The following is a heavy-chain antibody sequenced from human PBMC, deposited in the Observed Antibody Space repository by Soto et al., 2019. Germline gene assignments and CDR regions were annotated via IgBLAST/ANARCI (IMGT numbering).Heavy chain of an antibody. J-gene: IGHJ5*02. Sequence: QVQLQQWGAGLLKPSETLSLTCAVYGGSFSGYYWSWIRQPPGKGLEWIGEINHSGSTNYNPSLMSRVPKSVDTSKNQFSLKLSSVTAADTAVYYCARARIVVVPAARYNWFDPWGQGTLVTVSS. CDR3: ARARIVVVPAARYNWFDP. CDR2: INHSGST. CDR1: GGSFSGYY. V-gene: IGHV4-34*01. D-gene: IGHD2-2*01.